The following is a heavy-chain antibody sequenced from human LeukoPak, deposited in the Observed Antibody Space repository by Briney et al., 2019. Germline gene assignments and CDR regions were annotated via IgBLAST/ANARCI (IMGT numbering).Heavy chain of an antibody. J-gene: IGHJ5*02. D-gene: IGHD2-2*01. CDR2: INHSGST. CDR3: ARHCSSTSCYHNWFDP. Sequence: SETLSLTCAVYGGSFSGYYWSWIRQPPGKGLEWIGEINHSGSTNYSPSLKSRVTISVDTSKNQFSLKLSSVTAADTAVYYCARHCSSTSCYHNWFDPWGQGTLVTVSS. V-gene: IGHV4-34*01. CDR1: GGSFSGYY.